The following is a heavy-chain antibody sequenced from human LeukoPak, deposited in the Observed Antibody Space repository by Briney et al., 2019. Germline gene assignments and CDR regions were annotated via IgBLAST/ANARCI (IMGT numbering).Heavy chain of an antibody. CDR2: IYYSGST. Sequence: SETLSLTCTVSGGSISSYYWSWVRQPPGKGLEWIGYIYYSGSTNYNPSLKSRVTISVDTSKNQFSLKLSSVTAADTAVYYCARHGGSGSYYNWFDPWGQGTLVTVSS. CDR1: GGSISSYY. J-gene: IGHJ5*02. CDR3: ARHGGSGSYYNWFDP. V-gene: IGHV4-59*08. D-gene: IGHD3-10*01.